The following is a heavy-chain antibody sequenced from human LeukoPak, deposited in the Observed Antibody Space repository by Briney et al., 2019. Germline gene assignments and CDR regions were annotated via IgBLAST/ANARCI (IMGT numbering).Heavy chain of an antibody. Sequence: GGSLRLSCAASGFTFSNYAMSWVRQAPGKGLEWDSAISGGGGPTYYADSVKGRFTISRDNSKNTLYLQMNSLRAEDTAVYYCAKDQAYYDSSAFDYWGQGTLVTVSS. J-gene: IGHJ4*02. CDR2: ISGGGGPT. V-gene: IGHV3-23*01. CDR1: GFTFSNYA. CDR3: AKDQAYYDSSAFDY. D-gene: IGHD3-22*01.